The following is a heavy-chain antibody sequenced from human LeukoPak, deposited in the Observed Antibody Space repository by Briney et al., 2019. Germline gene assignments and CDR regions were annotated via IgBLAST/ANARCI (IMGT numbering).Heavy chain of an antibody. V-gene: IGHV3-43*01. D-gene: IGHD3-10*01. J-gene: IGHJ4*02. CDR1: GFTFSSYG. Sequence: QPGGSLRLSCAASGFTFSSYGMHWVRQAPGKGLEWVSLISWDGGSTYYADSVKGRFTISRDNSKNSLYLQMNSLRTEDTALYYCVKSGELGQNWGQGTLVTVSS. CDR2: ISWDGGST. CDR3: VKSGELGQN.